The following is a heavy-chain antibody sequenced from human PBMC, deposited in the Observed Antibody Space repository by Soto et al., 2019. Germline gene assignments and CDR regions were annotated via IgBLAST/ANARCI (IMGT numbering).Heavy chain of an antibody. Sequence: ASVKVSCKASGYTFTSYAMHWVRQAPGQRLEWMGWINAGNGNTKYSQKFQGRVTITRDTSASTAYMELSSLRSEDTAVYYCARGDCNNGVRYRDDDAFDIWGQGTRITVSS. CDR3: ARGDCNNGVRYRDDDAFDI. J-gene: IGHJ3*02. D-gene: IGHD2-8*01. CDR1: GYTFTSYA. V-gene: IGHV1-3*01. CDR2: INAGNGNT.